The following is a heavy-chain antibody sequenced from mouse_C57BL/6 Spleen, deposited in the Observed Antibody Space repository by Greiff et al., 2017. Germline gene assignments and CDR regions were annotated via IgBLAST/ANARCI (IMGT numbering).Heavy chain of an antibody. CDR3: ASGNYGDGAY. Sequence: QVQLQQPGAELVKPGASVKMSCKASGYTFTSYWITWVKQRPGQGLEWIGDIYPGSGSTNYNEKFKSKATLTADTSSSTAYMRLSSLTSEDSAVYYCASGNYGDGAYWGQGTLVTVSA. V-gene: IGHV1-55*01. J-gene: IGHJ3*01. CDR1: GYTFTSYW. D-gene: IGHD2-13*01. CDR2: IYPGSGST.